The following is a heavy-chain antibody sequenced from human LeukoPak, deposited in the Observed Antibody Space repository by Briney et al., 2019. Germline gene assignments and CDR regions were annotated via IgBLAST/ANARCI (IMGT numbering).Heavy chain of an antibody. Sequence: TSETLSLTCAVYGGPFSGYYWSWIPQPPGKGLEWIGEINHSGSTNYNPPLKSRVTISVDTSKNQFSLKLSSVTAADTAVYYCARGGGGWYGNKDFDYWGQGTLVTVSS. V-gene: IGHV4-34*01. D-gene: IGHD6-19*01. J-gene: IGHJ4*02. CDR3: ARGGGGWYGNKDFDY. CDR2: INHSGST. CDR1: GGPFSGYY.